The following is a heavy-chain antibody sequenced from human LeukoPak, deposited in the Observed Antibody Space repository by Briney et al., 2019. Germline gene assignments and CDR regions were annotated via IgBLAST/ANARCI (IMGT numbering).Heavy chain of an antibody. Sequence: SETLSLTCAVYRGSFSGYYWSWIRQPPGKGLEWIGEINHSGSTNYNPSLKSRVTISVDTSKNQFSLKLSSVTAADTAVYYCARFEYSSGWYDRTYFDYWGQGTLVTVSS. J-gene: IGHJ4*02. CDR2: INHSGST. CDR1: RGSFSGYY. D-gene: IGHD6-19*01. CDR3: ARFEYSSGWYDRTYFDY. V-gene: IGHV4-34*01.